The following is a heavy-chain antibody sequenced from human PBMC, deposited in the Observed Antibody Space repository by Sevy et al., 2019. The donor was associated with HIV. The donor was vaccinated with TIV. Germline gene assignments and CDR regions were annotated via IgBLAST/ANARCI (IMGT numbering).Heavy chain of an antibody. CDR1: GFTFSSYA. D-gene: IGHD3-22*01. Sequence: GGSLRLSCAASGFTFSSYAMSWVRQAPGKGLEWVSAISGSGGSTYYADSGKGRFTISRENSKNTLYLQMNSLRAEDTAVYYCAKDRSYYDSSGPPSHFDYWGQGTLVTVSS. CDR2: ISGSGGST. CDR3: AKDRSYYDSSGPPSHFDY. J-gene: IGHJ4*02. V-gene: IGHV3-23*01.